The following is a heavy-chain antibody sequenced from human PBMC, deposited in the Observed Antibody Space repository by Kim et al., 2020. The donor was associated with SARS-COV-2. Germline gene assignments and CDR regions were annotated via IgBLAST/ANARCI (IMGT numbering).Heavy chain of an antibody. V-gene: IGHV3-23*01. J-gene: IGHJ4*02. Sequence: GGSLRLSCAASGFTFSSYAMSWVRQAPGKGLEWVSAISGSGGSTYYADSVRGRFTISRDNSKNTLSLQMSSLRPEDTAPYYCAKDSAVVHEYWGQGTLVT. D-gene: IGHD2-15*01. CDR1: GFTFSSYA. CDR2: ISGSGGST. CDR3: AKDSAVVHEY.